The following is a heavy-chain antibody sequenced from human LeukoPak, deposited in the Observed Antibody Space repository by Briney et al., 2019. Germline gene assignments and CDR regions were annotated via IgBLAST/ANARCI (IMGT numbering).Heavy chain of an antibody. Sequence: ASVKVSCKASGYIFTAHYLHWVRQAPGQGLEWMGLINPSGRSTLYAQKFQGRVTMTRDTSTNTDYMELSSLRSEDTAVYYCARDNSYSDSSWWFDPWGQGTLVTVSS. J-gene: IGHJ5*02. CDR1: GYIFTAHY. CDR3: ARDNSYSDSSWWFDP. CDR2: INPSGRST. D-gene: IGHD1-26*01. V-gene: IGHV1-46*01.